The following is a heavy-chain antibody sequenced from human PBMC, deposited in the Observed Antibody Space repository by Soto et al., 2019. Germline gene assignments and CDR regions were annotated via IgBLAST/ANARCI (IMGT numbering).Heavy chain of an antibody. CDR2: ISYDGSNK. CDR3: AREQLVLAFTYYYYYYGMDV. J-gene: IGHJ6*02. Sequence: GGSLRLSCAASGFTFSSYAMHWARQAPGKGLEWVAVISYDGSNKYYADSVKGRFTISRDNSKNTLYLQMNSLRAEDTAVYYCAREQLVLAFTYYYYYYGMDVWGQGTTVTVSS. D-gene: IGHD6-13*01. V-gene: IGHV3-30-3*01. CDR1: GFTFSSYA.